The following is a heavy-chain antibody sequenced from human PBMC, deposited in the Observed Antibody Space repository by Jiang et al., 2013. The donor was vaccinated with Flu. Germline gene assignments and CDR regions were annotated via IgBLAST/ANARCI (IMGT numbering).Heavy chain of an antibody. D-gene: IGHD6-6*01. V-gene: IGHV4-38-2*02. J-gene: IGHJ5*02. CDR3: ARGLMSSSSSDPHNRFDP. CDR1: GHSINNGYY. CDR2: IYESGKT. Sequence: LLKPSETLSLRCSVSGHSINNGYYWGWIRQAPGKGLEWIGSIYESGKTYYNPSLRSRVTMSVDTSKNQFSLRLTSVTAADTAVYFCARGLMSSSSSDPHNRFDPWGQGTLVTVSS.